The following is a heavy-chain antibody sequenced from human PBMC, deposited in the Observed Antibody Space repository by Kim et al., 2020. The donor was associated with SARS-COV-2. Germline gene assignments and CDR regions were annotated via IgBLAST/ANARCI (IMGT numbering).Heavy chain of an antibody. V-gene: IGHV4-59*01. CDR3: ARSIAASGYYGMDV. J-gene: IGHJ6*02. CDR1: GGSISSYY. D-gene: IGHD6-25*01. Sequence: SETLSLTCTVSGGSISSYYWSWIRQPPGKGLEWIGYIYYSGSTNYNPSLKSRGTISVDTSKNQFSLKLSSVTAADTAVYSCARSIAASGYYGMDVWGQGTTVTVSS. CDR2: IYYSGST.